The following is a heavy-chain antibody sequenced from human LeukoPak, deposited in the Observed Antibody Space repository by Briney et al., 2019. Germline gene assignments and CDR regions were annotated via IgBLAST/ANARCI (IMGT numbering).Heavy chain of an antibody. CDR2: ISYDGSNK. CDR3: ANSRVVPAAKFDY. V-gene: IGHV3-30*04. D-gene: IGHD2-2*01. CDR1: GFTFSSYA. Sequence: PGGSLRLSCAASGFTFSSYAMHWVRQAPGKGLEWVAVISYDGSNKYYADSVKGRFTISRHNSKNTLYLQMNSLRAEDTAVYYCANSRVVPAAKFDYWGQGTLVTVSS. J-gene: IGHJ4*02.